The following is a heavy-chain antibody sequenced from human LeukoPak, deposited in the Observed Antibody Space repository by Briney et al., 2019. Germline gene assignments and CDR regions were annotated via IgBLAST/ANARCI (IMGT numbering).Heavy chain of an antibody. V-gene: IGHV4-30-4*01. CDR3: AREEDRGSYHGSYAIDT. D-gene: IGHD1-26*01. Sequence: SETLSLTCTVSGGSISSGDYYWSWIRQPPGKGLEWIGYIYYSGSTYYNPSLKSRVTISVDTSKNQFSLKLSSVTAADTAVYYCAREEDRGSYHGSYAIDTWGQGTLVTVSS. CDR1: GGSISSGDYY. J-gene: IGHJ5*02. CDR2: IYYSGST.